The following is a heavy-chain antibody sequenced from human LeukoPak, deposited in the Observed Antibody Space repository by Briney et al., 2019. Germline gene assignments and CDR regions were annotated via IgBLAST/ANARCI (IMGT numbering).Heavy chain of an antibody. Sequence: ASVKVSCKASGYTFTNYGITWVRQAPGQGLEWMGWFSAYNGNTNYAQKLQDRVTMTTDTSTNTAYMELRILRSDDTAVYFCARGVAGTEGLFEYWGQGTLVTVSS. CDR1: GYTFTNYG. V-gene: IGHV1-18*01. J-gene: IGHJ4*02. CDR2: FSAYNGNT. CDR3: ARGVAGTEGLFEY. D-gene: IGHD6-19*01.